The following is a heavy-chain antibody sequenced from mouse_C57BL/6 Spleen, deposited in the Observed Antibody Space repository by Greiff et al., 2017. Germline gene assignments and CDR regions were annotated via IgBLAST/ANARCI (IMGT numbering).Heavy chain of an antibody. CDR1: GYTFTSYW. Sequence: QVQLQQPGAELVKPGASVKLSCKASGYTFTSYWMQWVKQRPGQGLEWIGEIDPSDSYTNYNQKFKGKATLTVDTSSSTAYMQLSSLTSEDSAVYYCARRSPDGNPQAWFAYWGQGTLVTVSA. CDR2: IDPSDSYT. D-gene: IGHD2-1*01. CDR3: ARRSPDGNPQAWFAY. J-gene: IGHJ3*01. V-gene: IGHV1-50*01.